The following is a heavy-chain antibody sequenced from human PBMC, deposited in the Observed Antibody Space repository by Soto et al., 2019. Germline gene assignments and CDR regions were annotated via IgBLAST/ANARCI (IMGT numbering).Heavy chain of an antibody. J-gene: IGHJ1*01. Sequence: EAHVVGSGGGLVQPGGSLRLSCAASGFAVSANYLSWVRQAPGKGLEWVSLIYSGGDTDYADSVRGRFTISRDNSKHTIYPQMNSLKAEDTAVYYCATRMTTAPYWGQGALVNVSS. CDR2: IYSGGDT. CDR3: ATRMTTAPY. V-gene: IGHV3-66*01. D-gene: IGHD4-17*01. CDR1: GFAVSANY.